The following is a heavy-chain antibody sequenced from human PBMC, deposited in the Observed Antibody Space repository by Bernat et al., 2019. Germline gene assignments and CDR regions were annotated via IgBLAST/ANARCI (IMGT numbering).Heavy chain of an antibody. J-gene: IGHJ4*02. CDR1: GFTFSSYA. CDR3: AKDFSGWVDY. CDR2: ISYDGSNK. Sequence: QVQLVESGGGVVQPGRSLRLSCAASGFTFSSYAMHWVRQAPGKGLEWVAVISYDGSNKYYADSVKGRFTISRDNSKNTLYLQMNSLRAEDTAVYYCAKDFSGWVDYWGQGTLVTVSS. V-gene: IGHV3-30-3*01. D-gene: IGHD6-19*01.